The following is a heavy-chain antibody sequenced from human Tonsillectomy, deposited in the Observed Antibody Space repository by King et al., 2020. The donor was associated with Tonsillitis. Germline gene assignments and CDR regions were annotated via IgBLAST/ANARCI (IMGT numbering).Heavy chain of an antibody. V-gene: IGHV3-23*04. Sequence: VQLVESGGGLVQPGGSLRLSCAASGFTFSSYAMSWVRQAPGKGLEWVSGISGSGDSRYYGDSAKGRFTISRDISKNTLYLQMNSLRAEDTAVYYCAKGTAAGPATAVDPWGQGTLVTVSS. J-gene: IGHJ5*02. CDR2: ISGSGDSR. CDR3: AKGTAAGPATAVDP. CDR1: GFTFSSYA. D-gene: IGHD6-13*01.